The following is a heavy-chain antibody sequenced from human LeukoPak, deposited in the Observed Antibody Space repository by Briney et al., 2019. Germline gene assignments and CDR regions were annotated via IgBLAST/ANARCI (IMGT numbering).Heavy chain of an antibody. V-gene: IGHV4-34*01. CDR2: INHSGST. J-gene: IGHJ4*02. CDR3: ARRGRGETQIDY. Sequence: SETLSLTCAVYGGSFSGYYWSWIRQPPGKGLEWIGEINHSGSTNYNPSPKSRVTISVDTSKNQFSLKLSSVTAADTAVYYCARRGRGETQIDYWGQGTLVTVSS. D-gene: IGHD2-21*01. CDR1: GGSFSGYY.